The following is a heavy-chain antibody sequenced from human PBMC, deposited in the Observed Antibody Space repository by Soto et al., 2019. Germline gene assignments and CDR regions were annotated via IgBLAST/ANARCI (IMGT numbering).Heavy chain of an antibody. CDR3: ASKHSTDATGYAYFDS. Sequence: EVQLVESGGGLVEPGGSLRLSCTGSGFSFYDSDMTWVRQAPGKGMEWVSSISSGGSVMFYAESFKGRFTISRNNAKNSLFLQMNSLRVEDTSIYYCASKHSTDATGYAYFDSWGQGTLVTVSS. CDR1: GFSFYDSD. J-gene: IGHJ4*02. CDR2: ISSGGSVM. D-gene: IGHD3-9*01. V-gene: IGHV3-21*01.